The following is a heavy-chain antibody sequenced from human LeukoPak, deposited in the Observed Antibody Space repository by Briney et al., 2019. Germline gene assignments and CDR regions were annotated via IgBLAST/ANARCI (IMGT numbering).Heavy chain of an antibody. CDR3: AREIIVPAVDAFDI. D-gene: IGHD2-2*01. V-gene: IGHV3-30*02. CDR1: GFTFSSYG. J-gene: IGHJ3*02. Sequence: GGSLRLSCAASGFTFSSYGMHWVRQAPGKGLEWVAFIRYDGSNKYYADSVKGRFTISRDNSKNTLYLQMNSLRAEDTAVYYCAREIIVPAVDAFDIWGQGTMVTVSS. CDR2: IRYDGSNK.